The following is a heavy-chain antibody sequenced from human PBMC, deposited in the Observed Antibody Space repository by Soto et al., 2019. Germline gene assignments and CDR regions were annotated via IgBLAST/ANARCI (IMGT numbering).Heavy chain of an antibody. Sequence: GGSLRLSCAASGFTFSSYGMHWVRQAPGKGLEWVAVIWYDGSNKYYADSVKGRFTISRDNSKNTLYLQMNSLRAEDTAVYYCARDGIADDGSGFLDYWGQGTLVTVSS. J-gene: IGHJ4*02. V-gene: IGHV3-33*01. D-gene: IGHD3-10*01. CDR1: GFTFSSYG. CDR2: IWYDGSNK. CDR3: ARDGIADDGSGFLDY.